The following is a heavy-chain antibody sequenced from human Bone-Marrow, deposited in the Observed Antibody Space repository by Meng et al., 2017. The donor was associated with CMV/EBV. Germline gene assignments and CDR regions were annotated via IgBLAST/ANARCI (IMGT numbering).Heavy chain of an antibody. CDR1: GFTFSSYW. CDR3: AKARSRATVTASDY. V-gene: IGHV3-7*03. Sequence: GGSLRLSCAASGFTFSSYWMSWVRQAPGKGLEWVANIKQDGSEKYYVDSVKGRFTISRDNAKNSLYLQMNSLRAEDTALYYCAKARSRATVTASDYWGQGTLVTVS. D-gene: IGHD4-11*01. J-gene: IGHJ4*02. CDR2: IKQDGSEK.